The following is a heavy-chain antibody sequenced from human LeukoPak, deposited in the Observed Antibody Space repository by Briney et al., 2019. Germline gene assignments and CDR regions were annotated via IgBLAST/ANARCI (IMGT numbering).Heavy chain of an antibody. CDR2: ISYDGSNK. V-gene: IGHV3-30-3*01. Sequence: GGSLRLSCAASGFTFSSYAMHWVRQAPGKGLEWVAVISYDGSNKYYADSVKGQFTISRDNSKNTLYLQMNSLRAEDTAVYYCASGGIAGLTGDYWGQGTLVTVSS. D-gene: IGHD6-13*01. CDR1: GFTFSSYA. CDR3: ASGGIAGLTGDY. J-gene: IGHJ4*02.